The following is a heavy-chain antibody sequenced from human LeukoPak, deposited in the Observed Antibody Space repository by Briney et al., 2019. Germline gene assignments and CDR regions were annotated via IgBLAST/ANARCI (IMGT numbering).Heavy chain of an antibody. D-gene: IGHD3-3*01. V-gene: IGHV1-69*06. CDR2: IIPIFGTA. CDR3: ARVSRDLYYFDY. J-gene: IGHJ4*02. Sequence: ASVKVSCKASGGTFSSYAISWVRQAPGQGLEWMGGIIPIFGTANYAQKFQGRVTITADKSTSTAYMELSSLRSEDTAVYYCARVSRDLYYFDYWGQGTLVTVSS. CDR1: GGTFSSYA.